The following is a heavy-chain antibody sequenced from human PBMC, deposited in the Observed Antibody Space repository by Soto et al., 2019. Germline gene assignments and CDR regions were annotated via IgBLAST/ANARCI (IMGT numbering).Heavy chain of an antibody. CDR2: IYYSGRT. CDR3: ASKTYAGEKTSGLDV. Sequence: QLQLQESGPGLVKPSETLSLTCTVSGGSISSSSYYWAWIRQPPGKGLEWIGSIYYSGRTYYNPYPKXRXTXXVDTSSNYFCLTLGPVTAAETAVYYCASKTYAGEKTSGLDVWGQGTTVTVSS. V-gene: IGHV4-39*02. J-gene: IGHJ6*02. CDR1: GGSISSSSYY. D-gene: IGHD2-21*01.